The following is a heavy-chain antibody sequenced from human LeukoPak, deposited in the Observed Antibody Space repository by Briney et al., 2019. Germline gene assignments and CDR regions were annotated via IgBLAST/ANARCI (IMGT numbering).Heavy chain of an antibody. Sequence: ASVKVSFKASGYTFTSYGISWLRQAPGQAREWMGWISAYNGNTNYAQKLQGRVTMTTDTSTSTAYMELRSLRSDDTAVYYCARGSLDSTYFDYWGQGTLVTVSS. CDR2: ISAYNGNT. CDR3: ARGSLDSTYFDY. J-gene: IGHJ4*02. CDR1: GYTFTSYG. V-gene: IGHV1-18*01. D-gene: IGHD3-22*01.